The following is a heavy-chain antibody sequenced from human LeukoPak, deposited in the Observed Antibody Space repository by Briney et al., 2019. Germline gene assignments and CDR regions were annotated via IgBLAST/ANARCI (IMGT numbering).Heavy chain of an antibody. Sequence: NPSETLSLTCTVSGGSISSYYWSWIRQPPGKGLEWIGYIYYSGSTNYNPSLKSRVTISVDTSKNQFSLKLSSVTAADTAVYYCAGRIGYCSSTSCNDAFDIWGQGTMVTVSS. CDR3: AGRIGYCSSTSCNDAFDI. D-gene: IGHD2-2*01. J-gene: IGHJ3*02. CDR2: IYYSGST. CDR1: GGSISSYY. V-gene: IGHV4-59*01.